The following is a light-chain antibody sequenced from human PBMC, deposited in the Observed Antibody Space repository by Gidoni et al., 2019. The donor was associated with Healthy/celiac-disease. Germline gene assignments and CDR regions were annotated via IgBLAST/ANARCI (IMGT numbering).Light chain of an antibody. Sequence: PATLSLSPGERATLSCRASQGVSSYLAWYQQKPGQAPRLLIYDASNRATGIPARFSGSGPGTDFTLTISSLEPEDFAVYYCQQRSNWPITFGQGTRLEIK. CDR3: QQRSNWPIT. CDR1: QGVSSY. CDR2: DAS. J-gene: IGKJ5*01. V-gene: IGKV3D-11*01.